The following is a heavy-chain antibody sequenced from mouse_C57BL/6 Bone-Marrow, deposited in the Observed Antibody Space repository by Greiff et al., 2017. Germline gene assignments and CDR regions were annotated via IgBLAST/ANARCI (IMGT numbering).Heavy chain of an antibody. Sequence: VKLMESGAELMKPGASVKLSCKATGYTFTGYWIEWVKQRPGHGLEWIGEILPGSGSTNYNEKFKGKATFTADTSSNTAYMQLSSLTTEDSAIYYCARFGILWLRPYYFDYWGQGTTLTVSS. V-gene: IGHV1-9*01. D-gene: IGHD2-2*01. CDR2: ILPGSGST. CDR3: ARFGILWLRPYYFDY. CDR1: GYTFTGYW. J-gene: IGHJ2*01.